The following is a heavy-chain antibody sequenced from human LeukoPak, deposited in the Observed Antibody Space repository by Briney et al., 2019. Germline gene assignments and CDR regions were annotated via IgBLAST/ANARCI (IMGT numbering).Heavy chain of an antibody. CDR2: IYTGGST. CDR3: ARHGPSTTVIDY. V-gene: IGHV4-4*09. J-gene: IGHJ4*02. CDR1: GVSISSYY. Sequence: PSETLSLTCTVSGVSISSYYWSWLRQPPGKGLEWIGYIYTGGSTNYNPSLLSRVTISVATSKNQFSLKLSSVTAADTAVYYCARHGPSTTVIDYWGQGTLVTVSS. D-gene: IGHD4-11*01.